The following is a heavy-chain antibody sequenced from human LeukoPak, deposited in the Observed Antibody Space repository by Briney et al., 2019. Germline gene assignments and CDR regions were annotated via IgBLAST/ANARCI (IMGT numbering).Heavy chain of an antibody. V-gene: IGHV3-49*03. CDR3: TRDRVATMEYYTDV. D-gene: IGHD5-12*01. CDR1: GFTFSDYN. J-gene: IGHJ6*03. Sequence: SLRLSCAASGFTFSDYNMRWIRQAPGKGLEWVGFIRSKAYGGTTEYAASVKGRFTISRDDSKSIAYLQMNSLKTEDTAVYYCTRDRVATMEYYTDVWGKGTTVTVSS. CDR2: IRSKAYGGTT.